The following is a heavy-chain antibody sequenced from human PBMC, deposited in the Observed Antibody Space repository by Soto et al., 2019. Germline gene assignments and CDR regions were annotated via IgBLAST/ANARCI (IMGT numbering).Heavy chain of an antibody. CDR3: ARAYHATTVTRLGRWYFDL. J-gene: IGHJ2*01. D-gene: IGHD4-17*01. CDR2: IIPILGIA. V-gene: IGHV1-69*02. CDR1: GGTFSSYT. Sequence: QVQLVQSGAEVKKPGSSVKVSCKASGGTFSSYTISWVRQAPGQGLEWMGRIIPILGIANYAQKFQGRVTITPDKSTRTAYNELRSLRSADTAGYCCARAYHATTVTRLGRWYFDLWGRGTPVTVPS.